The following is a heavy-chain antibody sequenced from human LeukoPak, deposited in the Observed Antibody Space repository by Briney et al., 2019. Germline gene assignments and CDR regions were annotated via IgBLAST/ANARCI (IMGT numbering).Heavy chain of an antibody. CDR3: ARHANAYSSGWFDY. Sequence: SETLSLTCTVSGGYITSSYWSWIRQPPGKGLEWIGYLYYSGSTNYNPSLKSRVTMSVDTSRNQFSLKLSSVTAADTAVYYCARHANAYSSGWFDYWGQGTLVTVSS. D-gene: IGHD6-25*01. CDR1: GGYITSSY. J-gene: IGHJ4*02. CDR2: LYYSGST. V-gene: IGHV4-59*08.